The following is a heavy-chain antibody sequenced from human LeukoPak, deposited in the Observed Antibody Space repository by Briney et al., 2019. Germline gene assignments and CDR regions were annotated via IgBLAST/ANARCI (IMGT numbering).Heavy chain of an antibody. J-gene: IGHJ4*02. V-gene: IGHV3-21*01. D-gene: IGHD3-10*01. CDR2: ISSSSSFI. Sequence: PGGSLRLSCVASGFSFSSYEMNWVRQTPGKGLEWVSSISSSSSFIYYADSVKGRFTISRDNAKNSLYLQMNSLRAEDTAVYYCARDYYGSGNYYNAGYWGQGTLVTVSS. CDR1: GFSFSSYE. CDR3: ARDYYGSGNYYNAGY.